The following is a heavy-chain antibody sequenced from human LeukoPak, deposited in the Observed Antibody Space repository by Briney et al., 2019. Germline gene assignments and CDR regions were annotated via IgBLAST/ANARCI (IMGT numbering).Heavy chain of an antibody. J-gene: IGHJ3*01. CDR3: VRDVYQVRSNDYVFDV. Sequence: PGGSLRLSCVASGFTFSNHWMHWVRQTPGKGLNWISRISGDERGTNYAGSVKGRFIISGDNAKHTLFLQMDSLRVEDTAVYYCVRDVYQVRSNDYVFDVWGQGTMVTVSS. D-gene: IGHD2-2*02. CDR1: GFTFSNHW. V-gene: IGHV3-74*01. CDR2: ISGDERGT.